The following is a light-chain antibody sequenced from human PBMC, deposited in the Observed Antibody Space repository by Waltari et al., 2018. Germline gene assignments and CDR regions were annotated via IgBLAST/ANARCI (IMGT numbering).Light chain of an antibody. CDR2: EVS. CDR3: ASRGASKV. J-gene: IGLJ2*01. Sequence: QSALTQPPSASGSPGQSVTISCTGTSSDVGAYKYVPWYQQHPGNAPNLLIYEVSKRASGVPDRFSGSKSGNTASLTVSGLQAEDEADYYCASRGASKVFGGGTKLTVL. V-gene: IGLV2-8*01. CDR1: SSDVGAYKY.